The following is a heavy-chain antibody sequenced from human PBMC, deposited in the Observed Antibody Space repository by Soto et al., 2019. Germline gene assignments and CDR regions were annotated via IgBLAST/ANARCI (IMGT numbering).Heavy chain of an antibody. CDR1: GYTFTSYG. J-gene: IGHJ6*02. Sequence: QVQLVQSGAEVKKPGASVKVSCKASGYTFTSYGISWVRQAPGQGLEWMGWISAYNGNTNYAQKLQVRVTMTTDTSTRTAYMELRSLRSDDTAGYYCASDRYSSSGYYYYGMDVWGQGTTVTVSS. V-gene: IGHV1-18*04. CDR3: ASDRYSSSGYYYYGMDV. D-gene: IGHD6-13*01. CDR2: ISAYNGNT.